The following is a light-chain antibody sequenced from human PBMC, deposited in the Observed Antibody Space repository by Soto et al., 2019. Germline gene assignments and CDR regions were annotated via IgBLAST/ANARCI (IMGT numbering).Light chain of an antibody. CDR3: QQYGGSPWT. CDR1: QTVSRNY. Sequence: EIVLTQSPGTLSLSPGERATLSCGASQTVSRNYLAWYQQKPGQAPRLLIYGASSRATGISDRFSGSGSGTDFTLTISRLEPEDFAVYYCQQYGGSPWTFGQGTQVEVK. J-gene: IGKJ1*01. CDR2: GAS. V-gene: IGKV3-20*01.